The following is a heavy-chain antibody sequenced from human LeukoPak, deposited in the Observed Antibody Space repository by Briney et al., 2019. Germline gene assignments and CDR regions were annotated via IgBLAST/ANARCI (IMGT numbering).Heavy chain of an antibody. V-gene: IGHV1-18*01. CDR2: ISAYNGNT. CDR1: GYTFTSYG. J-gene: IGHJ5*02. D-gene: IGHD6-13*01. CDR3: ARDGAAAGRNWFDP. Sequence: GASVKVSCKASGYTFTSYGISWVRQAPGRGLEWMGWISAYNGNTNYAQKLQGRVTMTTDTSTSTAYMELRSLRSDDTAVYYCARDGAAAGRNWFDPWGQGTLVTVSS.